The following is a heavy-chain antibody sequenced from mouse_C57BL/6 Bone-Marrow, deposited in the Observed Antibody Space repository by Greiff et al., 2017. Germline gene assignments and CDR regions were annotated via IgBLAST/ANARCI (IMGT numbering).Heavy chain of an antibody. CDR1: GFTFSSYA. CDR3: ARDDDYYFDY. Sequence: EVQRVESGGGLVKPGGSLKLSCAASGFTFSSYAMSWVRQTPDKRLEWVATISDGGSYTYYPDNVKGRFTISRDNAKNNLYLQMSHLKSEDTAMYYCARDDDYYFDYWGQGTTLTVSS. V-gene: IGHV5-4*01. J-gene: IGHJ2*01. D-gene: IGHD2-4*01. CDR2: ISDGGSYT.